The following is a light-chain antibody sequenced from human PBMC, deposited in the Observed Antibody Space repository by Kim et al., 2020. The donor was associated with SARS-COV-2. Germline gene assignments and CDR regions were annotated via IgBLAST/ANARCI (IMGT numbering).Light chain of an antibody. J-gene: IGLJ1*01. CDR3: VAWDNSLNRFV. Sequence: GQVLTISCSGTTSTIGTNPVTWYPQLPGPAPKLLIYTTSLRPSGVPARFSGSTSATSASLAISGLQSEDEADYYCVAWDNSLNRFVFGSGTKVTVL. CDR1: TSTIGTNP. CDR2: TTS. V-gene: IGLV1-44*01.